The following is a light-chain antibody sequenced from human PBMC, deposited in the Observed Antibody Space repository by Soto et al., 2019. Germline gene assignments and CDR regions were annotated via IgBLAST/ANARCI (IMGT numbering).Light chain of an antibody. Sequence: DIQMTQSPSTLSASVGDRVTITCRASQGIVRWLAWYQQKPGKAPKLLIYGASTRATGIPARFSGSGSGTEFTLTISSLQSEDFAVYYCQQYNNWPPTWTFGQGTKVDIK. J-gene: IGKJ1*01. CDR3: QQYNNWPPTWT. CDR1: QGIVRW. CDR2: GAS. V-gene: IGKV1-5*01.